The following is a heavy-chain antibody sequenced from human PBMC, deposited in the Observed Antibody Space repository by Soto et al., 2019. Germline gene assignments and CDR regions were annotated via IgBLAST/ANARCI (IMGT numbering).Heavy chain of an antibody. D-gene: IGHD6-19*01. CDR1: GVTFSSYG. CDR2: IWYDGSNK. CDR3: ARVAGRGDYYYYGMDV. V-gene: IGHV3-33*01. J-gene: IGHJ6*02. Sequence: GGSLRLSWAASGVTFSSYGMRWVRQAPGKGLEWVAVIWYDGSNKYYADSVKGRFTISRDNSKNTLYLQMNSLRAEDTAVYYCARVAGRGDYYYYGMDVWGQGTTVTVSS.